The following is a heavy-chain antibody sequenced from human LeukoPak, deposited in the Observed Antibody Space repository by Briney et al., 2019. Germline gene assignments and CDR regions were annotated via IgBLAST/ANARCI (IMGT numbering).Heavy chain of an antibody. CDR2: INQDESET. Sequence: GGSLRISYAASGININTSWARWGSLGTGERLEWVANINQDESETFYVDSVKGRFTISRDNGKNSIFVQMDSLRAEDTAVYYCVRGFDGYFGFDLWGQGTMVTVSS. V-gene: IGHV3-7*05. D-gene: IGHD5-24*01. CDR1: GININTSW. J-gene: IGHJ3*01. CDR3: VRGFDGYFGFDL.